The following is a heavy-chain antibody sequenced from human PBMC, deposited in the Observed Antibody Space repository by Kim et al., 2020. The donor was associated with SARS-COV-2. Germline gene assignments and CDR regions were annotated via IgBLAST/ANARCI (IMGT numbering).Heavy chain of an antibody. V-gene: IGHV1-46*01. CDR2: INPSGGST. D-gene: IGHD3-9*01. CDR1: GYTFTSYY. J-gene: IGHJ4*02. Sequence: ASVKVSCKASGYTFTSYYMHWVRQAPGQGLEWMGIINPSGGSTSYAQKFQGRVTMTRDTSTSTVYMELSSLRSEDTAVYYCARVRGRGYDIRSLDYWGQGTLVTVSS. CDR3: ARVRGRGYDIRSLDY.